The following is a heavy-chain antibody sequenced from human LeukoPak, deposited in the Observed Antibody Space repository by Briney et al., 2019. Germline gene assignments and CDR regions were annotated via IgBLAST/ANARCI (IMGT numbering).Heavy chain of an antibody. D-gene: IGHD3-3*01. J-gene: IGHJ4*02. Sequence: PGESLKISCKGSGYSFTRHWIGWVRQMPRKGLEWMGIIYPGDSDTRYSPSFQGQVTISADKSISTAYLQWSSLKASDTAMYYCARAEVTNFDYWGQGTLVTVSS. CDR3: ARAEVTNFDY. CDR1: GYSFTRHW. V-gene: IGHV5-51*01. CDR2: IYPGDSDT.